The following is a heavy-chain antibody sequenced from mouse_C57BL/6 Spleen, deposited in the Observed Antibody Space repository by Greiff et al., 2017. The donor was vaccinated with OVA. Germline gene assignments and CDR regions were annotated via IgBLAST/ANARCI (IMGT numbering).Heavy chain of an antibody. V-gene: IGHV1-64*01. Sequence: QVQLQQSGPELVKPGASVKLSCKASGYSFTSSWMHWVKQRPGQGLEWIGMIHPNGGSTNYNENFKSKATLTVDKSSSTAYMQLSSLTSEDSAVYYCAREDSNYVNYWGQGTTLTVSS. CDR2: IHPNGGST. D-gene: IGHD2-5*01. CDR3: AREDSNYVNY. CDR1: GYSFTSSW. J-gene: IGHJ2*01.